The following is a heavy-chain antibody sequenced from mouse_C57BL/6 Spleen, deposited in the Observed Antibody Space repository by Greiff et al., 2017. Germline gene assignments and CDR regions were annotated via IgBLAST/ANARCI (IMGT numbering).Heavy chain of an antibody. CDR1: GYAFSSYW. D-gene: IGHD1-1*01. Sequence: QVQLQQSGAELVKPGASVKISCKASGYAFSSYWMNWVKQRPGKGLEWIGQIYPGDGDINYNGKFKGKATLTADKSTSTGYMQLSSLTSEDSAVYCCAGEGITTVYIDDWGTGTTVTVSA. V-gene: IGHV1-80*01. J-gene: IGHJ1*03. CDR2: IYPGDGDI. CDR3: AGEGITTVYIDD.